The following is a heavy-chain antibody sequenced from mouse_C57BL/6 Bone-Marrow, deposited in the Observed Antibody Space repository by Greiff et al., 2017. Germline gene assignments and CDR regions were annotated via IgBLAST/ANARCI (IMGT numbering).Heavy chain of an antibody. J-gene: IGHJ1*03. CDR2: IHTNSGST. V-gene: IGHV1-64*01. D-gene: IGHD1-1*01. CDR3: ARGGVLRWYFDV. Sequence: QVQLQQPGAELVKPGASVKLSYWMHWVKQRPGQGLEWLGMIHTNSGSTNYNEKFKSKATLTVDKSSSTAYMQLSSMTSEDSAVYYCARGGVLRWYFDVWGTGTTVTGSS. CDR1: W.